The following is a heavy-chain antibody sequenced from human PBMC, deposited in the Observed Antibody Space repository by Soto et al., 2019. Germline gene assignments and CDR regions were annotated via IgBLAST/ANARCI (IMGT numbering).Heavy chain of an antibody. J-gene: IGHJ1*01. CDR2: ISHDESIN. D-gene: IGHD3-22*01. V-gene: IGHV3-30-3*01. CDR1: GFALSDCV. CDR3: AREDEGSGYAGTFYH. Sequence: QVQLVESGGGVVQPGRSLRLSCAASGFALSDCVMHWVRQAPGKGLEWVAVISHDESINDYVDSVKGRFSVSRDTSKNTLYLQMNSLRPEDAAVYYCAREDEGSGYAGTFYHGGQGTLVTVSP.